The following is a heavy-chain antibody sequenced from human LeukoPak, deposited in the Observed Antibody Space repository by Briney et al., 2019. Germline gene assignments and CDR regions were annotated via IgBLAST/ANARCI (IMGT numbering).Heavy chain of an antibody. CDR2: IYYSGST. CDR1: GGSISSYY. Sequence: SETLSLTCTVSGGSISSYYWSWIRQPPGKGLEWIGYIYYSGSTNYNPSLKSRVTISVDTSKNQFSLKLSSVTAADTAVYYCARASYYYYGMDVWGQGTTVTVSS. CDR3: ARASYYYYGMDV. V-gene: IGHV4-59*01. J-gene: IGHJ6*02.